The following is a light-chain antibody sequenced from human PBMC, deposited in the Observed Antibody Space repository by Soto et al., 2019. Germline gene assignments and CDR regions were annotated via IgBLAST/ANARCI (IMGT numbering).Light chain of an antibody. Sequence: QSALTQPASVSGSPGQSITISCTGTSSDVGGYKYVAWYQQHPGKAPKVIIYEVSNRPSGVSNCFSGSKSGNTASLTISGLQAEDEADYYCSSYTSTSTLEFGGGTQLTVL. V-gene: IGLV2-14*01. J-gene: IGLJ3*02. CDR2: EVS. CDR1: SSDVGGYKY. CDR3: SSYTSTSTLE.